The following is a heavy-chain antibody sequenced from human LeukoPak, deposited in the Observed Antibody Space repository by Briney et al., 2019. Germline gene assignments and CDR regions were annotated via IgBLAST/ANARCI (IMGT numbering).Heavy chain of an antibody. J-gene: IGHJ5*02. V-gene: IGHV1-2*02. CDR1: GYTFSGYY. Sequence: ASVKVSCKASGYTFSGYYMHWVRQAPGQGLEWMGWINPHSGGTYYAQNFQGRVTMTRDTSISTAYMELSRLRSDDTAVYYCARAGGYTAMVTESWFDPWGQGTLVTVSS. CDR2: INPHSGGT. CDR3: ARAGGYTAMVTESWFDP. D-gene: IGHD5-18*01.